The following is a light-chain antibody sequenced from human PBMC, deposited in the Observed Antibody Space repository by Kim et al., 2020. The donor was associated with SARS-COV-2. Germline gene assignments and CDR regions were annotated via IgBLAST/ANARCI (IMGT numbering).Light chain of an antibody. CDR1: QNAGTN. Sequence: EIVMTQSPATLSVSPGERATLSCRASQNAGTNLAWYQHKPGQAPRLLISDSSTRATGIPARFSGSGSGTEFTLTISSLQSEDFALYYCQQYNDWPWTFGPGTKVDIK. V-gene: IGKV3-15*01. J-gene: IGKJ1*01. CDR2: DSS. CDR3: QQYNDWPWT.